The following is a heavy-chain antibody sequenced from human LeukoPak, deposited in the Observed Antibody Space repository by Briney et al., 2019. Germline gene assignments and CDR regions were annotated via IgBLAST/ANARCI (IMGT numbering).Heavy chain of an antibody. CDR1: IDSINNDYHY. D-gene: IGHD3-10*01. J-gene: IGHJ4*02. CDR3: TVGGDGTKVDH. Sequence: SETLSLTCAVSIDSINNDYHYWSWIRQHPGEGLEWVGHISYSGSASYNPSLRSRVTISVDTSKNQFSLKLSSVTAADSAMYYCTVGGDGTKVDHWGQGTLVTVSS. V-gene: IGHV4-31*11. CDR2: ISYSGSA.